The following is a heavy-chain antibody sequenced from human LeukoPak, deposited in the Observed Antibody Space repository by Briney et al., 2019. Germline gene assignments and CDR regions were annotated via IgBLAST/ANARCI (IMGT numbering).Heavy chain of an antibody. D-gene: IGHD6-19*01. J-gene: IGHJ5*02. CDR2: IVVGSGNT. CDR3: AAVGRQWLVKWPDFGP. Sequence: SVKVSCKASGFTFTSSAMQWVRQARGQRLEWIGWIVVGSGNTNYAQKFQERVTITRDMSTSTAYMELSSLRSEDTAVYYCAAVGRQWLVKWPDFGPWGQGTLVTVSS. V-gene: IGHV1-58*02. CDR1: GFTFTSSA.